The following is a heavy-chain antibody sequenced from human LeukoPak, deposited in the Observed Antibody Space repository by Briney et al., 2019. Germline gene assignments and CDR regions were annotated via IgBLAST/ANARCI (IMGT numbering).Heavy chain of an antibody. Sequence: ASVKVSCKASGYTFTSYGISWVRQAPGQGLEWMGWISAYIGNTNYAQKLQGRVTMTTDTSTSTAYMELSSLRSEDTAVYYCARGGFNYYDSNGLAFDIWGQGTMVTVSS. D-gene: IGHD3-22*01. CDR1: GYTFTSYG. CDR3: ARGGFNYYDSNGLAFDI. J-gene: IGHJ3*02. V-gene: IGHV1-18*01. CDR2: ISAYIGNT.